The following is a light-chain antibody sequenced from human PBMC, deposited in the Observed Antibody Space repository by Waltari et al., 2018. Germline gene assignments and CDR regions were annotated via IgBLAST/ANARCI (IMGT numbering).Light chain of an antibody. CDR3: QQYKYWPPLT. Sequence: EIVMTQSPVTLSVSLGERATLSCRASQSVSSDLAWYQQKPGQAPRLRIYDASTRAAGLAARFSASGSGTEFTLTISSLQSEDFAVYYCQQYKYWPPLTFGGGTKVEIK. CDR2: DAS. CDR1: QSVSSD. J-gene: IGKJ4*01. V-gene: IGKV3-15*01.